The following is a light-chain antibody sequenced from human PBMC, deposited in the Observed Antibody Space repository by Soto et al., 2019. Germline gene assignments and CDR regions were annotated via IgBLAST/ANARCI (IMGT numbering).Light chain of an antibody. V-gene: IGLV1-40*01. CDR2: GNS. CDR1: SSNIGAGYD. J-gene: IGLJ2*01. Sequence: QSVLTQPPSGSGAPGQRVTISGTGSSSNIGAGYDVHWYQQLPGTAPKRLIYGNSNRPSGVPDRFSGSKSGTSASLAITGLQAEDEADYYCQSYYSSLSGLVFGGGTKLTV. CDR3: QSYYSSLSGLV.